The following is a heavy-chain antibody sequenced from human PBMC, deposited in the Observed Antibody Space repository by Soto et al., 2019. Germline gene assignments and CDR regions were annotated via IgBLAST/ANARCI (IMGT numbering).Heavy chain of an antibody. D-gene: IGHD4-17*01. CDR3: ARVIRYGDYDYYYYYYMEV. Sequence: SETLSLTCAVYGGSFSGYYWSWIRQPPGKGLEWIGEINHSGSTNYNPSLKSRVTISVDTSKNQFSLKLSSVTAADTAVYYCARVIRYGDYDYYYYYYMEVWGKGTTVTVSS. CDR1: GGSFSGYY. V-gene: IGHV4-34*01. CDR2: INHSGST. J-gene: IGHJ6*03.